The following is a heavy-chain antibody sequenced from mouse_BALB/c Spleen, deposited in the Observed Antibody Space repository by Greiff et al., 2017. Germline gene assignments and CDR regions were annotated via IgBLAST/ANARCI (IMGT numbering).Heavy chain of an antibody. V-gene: IGHV14-3*02. Sequence: EVKLVESGAELVKPGASVKLSCTASGFNIKDTYMHWVKQRPEQGLEWIGRIDPANGNTKYDPKFQGKATITADTSSNTAYLQLSSLTSEDTAVYYCVSDGYYAMDYWGQGTSVTVSS. CDR1: GFNIKDTY. CDR2: IDPANGNT. J-gene: IGHJ4*01. CDR3: VSDGYYAMDY. D-gene: IGHD2-3*01.